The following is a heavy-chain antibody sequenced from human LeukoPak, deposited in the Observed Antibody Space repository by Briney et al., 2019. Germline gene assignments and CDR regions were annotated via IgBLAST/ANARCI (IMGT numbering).Heavy chain of an antibody. CDR2: ITSSSSYI. J-gene: IGHJ3*02. CDR1: GFTFRSYS. D-gene: IGHD1-26*01. Sequence: NPGGSPRLSCAASGFTFRSYSMNWVRQAPGKGLEWVSSITSSSSYIYYADSVKGRFTISRDNAKNSLYMQMNSLRDEDTAVYYCAREVGGSDDALDIWGQGTMVTVSS. CDR3: AREVGGSDDALDI. V-gene: IGHV3-21*01.